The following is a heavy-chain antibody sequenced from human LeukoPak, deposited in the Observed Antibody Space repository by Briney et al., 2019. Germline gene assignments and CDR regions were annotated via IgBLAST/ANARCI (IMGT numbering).Heavy chain of an antibody. CDR1: GYSISSGYY. CDR3: ASLRGYSYGFPAIDT. Sequence: SETLSLTCTVSGYSISSGYYWGWIRQPPGKGLEWIAIIYHSGTTYYNPSLKSRATISVDTSKNQSSMKPASVTAADTAVYYCASLRGYSYGFPAIDTWGQGTLVTVSS. D-gene: IGHD5-18*01. J-gene: IGHJ5*02. CDR2: IYHSGTT. V-gene: IGHV4-38-2*02.